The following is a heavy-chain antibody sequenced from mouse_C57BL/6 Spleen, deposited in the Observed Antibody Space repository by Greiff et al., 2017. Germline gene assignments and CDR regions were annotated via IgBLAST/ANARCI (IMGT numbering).Heavy chain of an antibody. CDR3: AYYYGSSYWYFDV. J-gene: IGHJ1*03. CDR2: ISYDGSN. Sequence: VQLQQSGPGLVKPSQSLSLTCSVTGYSITSGYYWNWIRQFPGNNLEWMGYISYDGSNNSNPSLPNRISITRDTSKNQFFLKLNSVTTEDTATYYCAYYYGSSYWYFDVWGTGTTVTVSS. CDR1: GYSITSGYY. D-gene: IGHD1-1*01. V-gene: IGHV3-6*01.